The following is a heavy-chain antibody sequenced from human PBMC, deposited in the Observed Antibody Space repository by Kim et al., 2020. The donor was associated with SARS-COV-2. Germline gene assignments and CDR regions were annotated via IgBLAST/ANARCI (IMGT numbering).Heavy chain of an antibody. CDR2: IYYSGST. V-gene: IGHV4-59*13. CDR1: GGSISSYY. CDR3: ARSYCSSTSCYPYTPNY. J-gene: IGHJ4*02. Sequence: SETLSLTCTVSGGSISSYYWSWIRQPPGKGLEWIGYIYYSGSTNYNPSLKSRVTISVDTSKNQFSLKLSSVTAADTAVYYCARSYCSSTSCYPYTPNYWGQGTLVTVSS. D-gene: IGHD2-2*01.